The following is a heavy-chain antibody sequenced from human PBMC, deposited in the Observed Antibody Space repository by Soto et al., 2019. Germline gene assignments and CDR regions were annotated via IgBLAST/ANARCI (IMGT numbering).Heavy chain of an antibody. CDR3: ARDEAYGDYEGWFDP. CDR2: ISAYNGNT. Sequence: ASVKVSCKASGYTFTSYGISWVRQAPGQGLEWMGWISAYNGNTNYAQKLQGRVTMTTDTSTSTAYMELRSLRSDDTAVYYCARDEAYGDYEGWFDPWGQGTLVTVSS. CDR1: GYTFTSYG. J-gene: IGHJ5*02. D-gene: IGHD4-17*01. V-gene: IGHV1-18*01.